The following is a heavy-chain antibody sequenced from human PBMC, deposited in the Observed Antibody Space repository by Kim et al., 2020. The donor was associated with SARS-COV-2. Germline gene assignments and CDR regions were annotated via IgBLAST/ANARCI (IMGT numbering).Heavy chain of an antibody. J-gene: IGHJ6*02. CDR2: ISYDGRNK. CDR3: ARGNYYESVSLSDYYNGMDV. D-gene: IGHD3-10*01. V-gene: IGHV3-30-3*01. Sequence: GGSLRLSCAASGPSFDDSAMNWVRQAPGKGLEWVAVISYDGRNKEYADSVKGRFSISRDNSKTTLSLQMNSLRVEDTAVYYCARGNYYESVSLSDYYNGMDVWGQGTTVTVSS. CDR1: GPSFDDSA.